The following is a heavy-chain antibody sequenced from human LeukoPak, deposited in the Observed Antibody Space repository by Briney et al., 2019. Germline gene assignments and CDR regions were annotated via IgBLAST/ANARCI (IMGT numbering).Heavy chain of an antibody. D-gene: IGHD5-12*01. CDR1: GYTFTNYG. V-gene: IGHV1-18*01. CDR3: AREVDIVATKEGWFDP. Sequence: ASVKVSCKASGYTFTNYGISWVRQAPGQGLEWMGWISAYNGNTNYAQKLQGRVTMTTDTSTSTAYMELRSLRSDDTAVYYCAREVDIVATKEGWFDPWGQGTLVTVSS. J-gene: IGHJ5*02. CDR2: ISAYNGNT.